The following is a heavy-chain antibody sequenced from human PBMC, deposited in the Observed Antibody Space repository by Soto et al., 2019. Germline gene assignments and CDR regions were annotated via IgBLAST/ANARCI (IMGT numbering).Heavy chain of an antibody. Sequence: LQSGGGLVQPGGSLRLSCAGSGFTYGAYAMSWVRQAPGKGLEWGSSISGSGGNTFYADSVKGRFTISRDNSKNTLYRQMNSLRAEDTAGYYCAKDPPGRHIIVVTAPDCWGQGTLVTVSA. V-gene: IGHV3-23*01. CDR3: AKDPPGRHIIVVTAPDC. D-gene: IGHD2-21*02. CDR2: ISGSGGNT. J-gene: IGHJ4*02. CDR1: GFTYGAYA.